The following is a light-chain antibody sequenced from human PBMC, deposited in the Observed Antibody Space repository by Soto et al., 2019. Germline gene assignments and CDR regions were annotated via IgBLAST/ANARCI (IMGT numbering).Light chain of an antibody. CDR1: ASNLGGNP. CDR3: AAWDDSLNAVV. J-gene: IGLJ2*01. V-gene: IGLV1-44*01. Sequence: QSVLTQPPSVSRTPGQKVSISCSGSASNLGGNPVNWYQHLPGAAPKLLIYTNHQRPSGVPDRFSGSKSGTSASLAISGLRSEDEADFYCAAWDDSLNAVVFGGGTQLTVL. CDR2: TNH.